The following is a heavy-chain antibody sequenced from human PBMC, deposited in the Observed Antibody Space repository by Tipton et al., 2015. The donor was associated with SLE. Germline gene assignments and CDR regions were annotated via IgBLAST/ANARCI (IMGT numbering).Heavy chain of an antibody. V-gene: IGHV1-69*05. CDR1: GGIFSSYA. CDR2: IIPTFGTT. Sequence: QLVQSGPEVKKPGSSVKVSCKASGGIFSSYAFSWVRQAPGQGLEWMGGIIPTFGTTLYARKFQARVTITTDESTSTAYMEVSSLRSEDTAVYYCARGSLVGATKNYYYYMDVWGKGTTVTVSS. J-gene: IGHJ6*03. CDR3: ARGSLVGATKNYYYYMDV. D-gene: IGHD1-26*01.